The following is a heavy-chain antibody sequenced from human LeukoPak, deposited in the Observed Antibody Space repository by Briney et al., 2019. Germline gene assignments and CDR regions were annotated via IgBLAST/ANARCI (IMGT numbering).Heavy chain of an antibody. Sequence: GGSLRLSSAASGFTFDNYAMNWVRQVPGPGLAWISLISWNSGTIGYADSVKGRFTISRDNANNFLYLQMNSLRAEDTALYYCARAYKDRSLAGKKEFFQHWGQGTLVTASS. V-gene: IGHV3-9*01. CDR2: ISWNSGTI. CDR3: ARAYKDRSLAGKKEFFQH. CDR1: GFTFDNYA. D-gene: IGHD6-19*01. J-gene: IGHJ1*01.